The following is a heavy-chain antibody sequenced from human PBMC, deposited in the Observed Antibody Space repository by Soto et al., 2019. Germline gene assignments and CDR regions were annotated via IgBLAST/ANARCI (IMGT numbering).Heavy chain of an antibody. Sequence: SGPTLVNPTQTLTLTCTFSGLSLNTRGMSVGWIRQPPGKALEWLALVDWNDDKYYNTSLETRLSISRDTSKDQVVLTLTNMDPLDTATYFCARLRYYSDSDYDSSQQFFDYWGQGTLVTVSS. CDR3: ARLRYYSDSDYDSSQQFFDY. CDR2: VDWNDDK. D-gene: IGHD3-16*01. CDR1: GLSLNTRGMS. J-gene: IGHJ4*02. V-gene: IGHV2-70*12.